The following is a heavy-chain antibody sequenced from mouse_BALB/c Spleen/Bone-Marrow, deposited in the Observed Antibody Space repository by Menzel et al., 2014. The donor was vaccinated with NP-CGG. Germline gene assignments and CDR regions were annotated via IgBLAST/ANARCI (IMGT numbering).Heavy chain of an antibody. Sequence: EVMLVESGGGLVQPGGSRKLSCAASGFTFSDYGMAWVRQAPGKGPEWVAFISNLAYSIYYADTVTGRFTISRENAKNTLYLEMSSLRSEDTALYYCARDQVYYYGSSYEYFDVWGAGTTVTVSS. J-gene: IGHJ1*01. CDR3: ARDQVYYYGSSYEYFDV. V-gene: IGHV5-15*02. CDR2: ISNLAYSI. D-gene: IGHD1-1*01. CDR1: GFTFSDYG.